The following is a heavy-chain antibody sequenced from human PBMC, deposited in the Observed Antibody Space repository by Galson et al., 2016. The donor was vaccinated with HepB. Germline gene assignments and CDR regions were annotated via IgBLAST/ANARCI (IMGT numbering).Heavy chain of an antibody. Sequence: SLRLSCAASGFTFSSYAMSWVRQAPGKGLEWVSTISGSGGSTYYADSVKGRFTISRDNSKNTLYLQMNSLRAEETAVYYCAKITMVQGGFHYYGVDVWGQGTTVTVSS. CDR2: ISGSGGST. CDR3: AKITMVQGGFHYYGVDV. V-gene: IGHV3-23*01. J-gene: IGHJ6*02. D-gene: IGHD3-10*01. CDR1: GFTFSSYA.